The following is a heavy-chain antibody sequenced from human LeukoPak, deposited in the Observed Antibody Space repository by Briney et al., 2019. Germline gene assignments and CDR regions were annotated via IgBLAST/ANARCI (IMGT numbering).Heavy chain of an antibody. J-gene: IGHJ2*01. CDR3: ARPRRGDCYDSSDWYFDL. CDR2: IKQDGSEK. CDR1: GFTFSSYW. V-gene: IGHV3-7*01. D-gene: IGHD3-22*01. Sequence: PGGSLRLSCAASGFTFSSYWMSWVRQAPGKGLEWVANIKQDGSEKYYVDSVKGRFTISRDNAKNSLYLQMNSLRAEDTAVYYCARPRRGDCYDSSDWYFDLWGRGTLVTVSS.